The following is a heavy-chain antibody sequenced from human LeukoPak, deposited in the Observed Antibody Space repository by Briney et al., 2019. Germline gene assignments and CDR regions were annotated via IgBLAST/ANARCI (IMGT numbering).Heavy chain of an antibody. J-gene: IGHJ4*02. Sequence: GGSLRLSCAASAFTFSSYWMNWVRQAPGKGLEWVAGIDEDGTEKYYVESVKARFPISRDNAKKSVYLQMNSLRADDTAVYYCARAITAVDSYWGQGTLVTVSS. CDR3: ARAITAVDSY. CDR2: IDEDGTEK. CDR1: AFTFSSYW. D-gene: IGHD6-13*01. V-gene: IGHV3-7*01.